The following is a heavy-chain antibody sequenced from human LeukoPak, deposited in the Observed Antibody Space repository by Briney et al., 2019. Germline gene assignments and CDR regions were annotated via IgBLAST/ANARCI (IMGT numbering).Heavy chain of an antibody. Sequence: ASVNVSCKASGYTFTNYDINWVRQATGQGLEWMGWMNPNSGNTRYAQKFEGRVTIARNTSIGTAYMELSSLRSEDTAVYYCARALQNSITIFGVVNFDYWGQGTLVTVSS. V-gene: IGHV1-8*03. CDR2: MNPNSGNT. J-gene: IGHJ4*02. D-gene: IGHD3-3*01. CDR1: GYTFTNYD. CDR3: ARALQNSITIFGVVNFDY.